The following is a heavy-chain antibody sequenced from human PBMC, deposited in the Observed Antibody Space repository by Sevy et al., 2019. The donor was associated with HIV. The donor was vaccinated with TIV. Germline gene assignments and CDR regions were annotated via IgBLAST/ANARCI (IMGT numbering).Heavy chain of an antibody. CDR3: ARDVDTPFVRSFDS. V-gene: IGHV3-48*02. J-gene: IGHJ4*02. CDR1: GLTFSSDS. D-gene: IGHD5-18*01. CDR2: ISSSSRTI. Sequence: GGSLRLSCVVSGLTFSSDSMHWVRQAPGKGLEWLAYISSSSRTIYYADSVEGRFTISRDNDKKSVFLQMNNLRDEDSATYYCARDVDTPFVRSFDSWGQGTLVTVSS.